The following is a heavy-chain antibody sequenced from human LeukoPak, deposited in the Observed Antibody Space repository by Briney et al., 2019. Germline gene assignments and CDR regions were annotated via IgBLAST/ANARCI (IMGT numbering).Heavy chain of an antibody. D-gene: IGHD6-19*01. Sequence: GGSLRLSCAASGFTLSSDAMHWVRQAPGKGLEWVAVISYDGSNKYYADSVKGRFTISRDNSKNTLYLQMNSLRAEDTAVYYCARDSGGSSGAFDIWGQGTMVTVSS. V-gene: IGHV3-30*04. CDR3: ARDSGGSSGAFDI. J-gene: IGHJ3*02. CDR2: ISYDGSNK. CDR1: GFTLSSDA.